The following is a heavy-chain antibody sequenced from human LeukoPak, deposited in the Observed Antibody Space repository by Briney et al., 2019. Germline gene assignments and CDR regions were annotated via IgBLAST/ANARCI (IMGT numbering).Heavy chain of an antibody. J-gene: IGHJ5*02. D-gene: IGHD3-3*01. CDR2: INHSGST. CDR1: GGSFSGYY. V-gene: IGHV4-34*01. CDR3: ARRRNTIFGVVTYNWFDP. Sequence: PSETLSLTCGVYGGSFSGYYWSWIRQPPGKGLEWIGEINHSGSTNYNPSLKSRVTISVDTSKNQFSLKLSSVTAADTAVYYCARRRNTIFGVVTYNWFDPWGQGTLVTVSS.